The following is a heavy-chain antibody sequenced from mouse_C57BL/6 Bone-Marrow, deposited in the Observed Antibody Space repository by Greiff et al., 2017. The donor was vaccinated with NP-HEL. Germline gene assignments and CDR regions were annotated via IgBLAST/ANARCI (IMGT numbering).Heavy chain of an antibody. D-gene: IGHD4-1*01. CDR3: ARQAELYYFDY. V-gene: IGHV5-9*01. CDR1: GFTFSSYT. Sequence: EVNVVESGGGLVKPGGSLKLSCAASGFTFSSYTMSWVRQTPEKRLEWVATISGGGGNTYYPDSVKGRFTISRDNAKNTLYLQMSSLRSEDTALYYCARQAELYYFDYWGQGTTLTVSS. J-gene: IGHJ2*01. CDR2: ISGGGGNT.